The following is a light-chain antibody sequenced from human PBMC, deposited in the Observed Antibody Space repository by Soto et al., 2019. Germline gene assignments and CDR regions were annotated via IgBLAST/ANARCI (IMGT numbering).Light chain of an antibody. J-gene: IGKJ4*01. CDR2: KAS. CDR3: QQYNSNPLT. Sequence: DIQMTQSPSTLSASVGDRVTITCRASQRISSWLAWYQQKPGKAPKLLIYKASSLEGGVPSRFSGSGSGTEFTLTMSSLQPDDFATYYCQQYNSNPLTFGGGTKVEIK. V-gene: IGKV1-5*03. CDR1: QRISSW.